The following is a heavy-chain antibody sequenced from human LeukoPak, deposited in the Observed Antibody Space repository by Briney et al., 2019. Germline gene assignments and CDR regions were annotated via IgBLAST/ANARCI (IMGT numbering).Heavy chain of an antibody. D-gene: IGHD3-10*01. CDR1: GYTFTGYF. CDR3: ARSHGSGRREVFDI. J-gene: IGHJ3*02. CDR2: INPNSGGT. V-gene: IGHV1-2*02. Sequence: ASVKVSCKASGYTFTGYFMHWVRQAPGQGLEWMGWINPNSGGTNNAQKFQGRVTMTGDTSIRTAYMELRRLRSDDTAVYYCARSHGSGRREVFDIWGQGTRVTVSS.